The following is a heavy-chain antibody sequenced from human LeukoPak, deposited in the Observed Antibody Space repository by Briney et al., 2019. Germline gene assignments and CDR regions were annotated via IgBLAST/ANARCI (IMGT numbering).Heavy chain of an antibody. CDR2: IYYSGST. D-gene: IGHD2-21*01. Sequence: SETLSLTCTVSGGSINRYCWSWIRQPPGKGLEWIGYIYYSGSTDYNPSLKSRVTISIDTSKNHFSLKLSSVTAADTAVYYCARQVVIYGLDVWGQGTTVTVSS. CDR3: ARQVVIYGLDV. J-gene: IGHJ6*02. V-gene: IGHV4-59*08. CDR1: GGSINRYC.